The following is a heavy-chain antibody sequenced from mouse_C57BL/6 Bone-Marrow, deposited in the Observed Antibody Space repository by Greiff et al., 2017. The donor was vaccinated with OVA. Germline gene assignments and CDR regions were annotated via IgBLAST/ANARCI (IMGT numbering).Heavy chain of an antibody. CDR1: GYSITSGYY. J-gene: IGHJ2*01. V-gene: IGHV3-6*01. Sequence: ESGPGLVKPSQSLSLTCSVTGYSITSGYYWNWIRQFPGNTLEWMGYISYDGSNNYNPSLKNRISITRDTSKNQFFLKLNSVTTEDTATYYCARDNYGSRKGYPYFDYWGQGTTLTVSS. D-gene: IGHD1-1*01. CDR3: ARDNYGSRKGYPYFDY. CDR2: ISYDGSN.